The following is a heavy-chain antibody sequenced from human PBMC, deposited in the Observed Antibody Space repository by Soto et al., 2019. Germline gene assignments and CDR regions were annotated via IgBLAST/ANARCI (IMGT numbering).Heavy chain of an antibody. Sequence: EVQLVESGGGLIQTGGSLRLACAASGFTLNKYWMSWVRQAPGKGLEWVDNINTDASEREYVDSVKGRFTVSRDNAKNALYLQMNSLGAEDTAVYYCAREGEPYSRGCPKCGAYDHWGQGNLVIVSS. D-gene: IGHD6-19*01. J-gene: IGHJ4*02. CDR2: INTDASER. V-gene: IGHV3-7*01. CDR1: GFTLNKYW. CDR3: AREGEPYSRGCPKCGAYDH.